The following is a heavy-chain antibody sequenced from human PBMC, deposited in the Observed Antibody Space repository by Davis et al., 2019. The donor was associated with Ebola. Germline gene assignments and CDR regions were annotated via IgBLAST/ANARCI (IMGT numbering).Heavy chain of an antibody. CDR2: IDPSDSYT. J-gene: IGHJ5*02. CDR3: ARSGITVTRNWFDP. Sequence: GGSLRLSCKGSGYSFTSYWISWVRQMPGKGLEWLGRIDPSDSYTNYSPSFQGHVTISADKSISTAYLQWSSLKASDTAMYYCARSGITVTRNWFDPWGQGTLVTVSS. V-gene: IGHV5-10-1*01. D-gene: IGHD4-17*01. CDR1: GYSFTSYW.